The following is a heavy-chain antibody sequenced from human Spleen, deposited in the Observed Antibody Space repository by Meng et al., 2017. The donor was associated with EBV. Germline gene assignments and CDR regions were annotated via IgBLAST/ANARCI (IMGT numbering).Heavy chain of an antibody. J-gene: IGHJ4*02. Sequence: QVQLVQSWAGVKKPGASVKVSCTTSGYIFTSYWLHWVRQAPGQGLEWMGIINPSDRATSYAPNFQGRVTLTRDKSSTTVYMELSNLRSDDTAVYYCARRQDTITRIDYWGQGTLVTVSS. D-gene: IGHD5-12*01. CDR2: INPSDRAT. CDR3: ARRQDTITRIDY. CDR1: GYIFTSYW. V-gene: IGHV1-46*01.